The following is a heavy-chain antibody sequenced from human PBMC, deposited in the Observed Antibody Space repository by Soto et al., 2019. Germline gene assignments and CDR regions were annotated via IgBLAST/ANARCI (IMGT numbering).Heavy chain of an antibody. CDR3: ARHYRITIFGVAQNYYYYYMDV. V-gene: IGHV4-59*08. CDR1: GGSISSYY. Sequence: SETLSLTCTVSGGSISSYYWSWIRQPPGKGLEWIGYIYYSGSTNYNPSLKSRVTISVDTSKNQFSLKLSPVTAADTAVYYCARHYRITIFGVAQNYYYYYMDVWGKGTTVTVSS. J-gene: IGHJ6*03. D-gene: IGHD3-3*01. CDR2: IYYSGST.